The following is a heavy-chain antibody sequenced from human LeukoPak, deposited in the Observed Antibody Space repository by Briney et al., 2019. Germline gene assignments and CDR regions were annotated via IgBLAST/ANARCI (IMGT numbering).Heavy chain of an antibody. CDR1: GFTFSSYS. Sequence: GGSLRLSCAASGFTFSSYSMNWVRQAPGKGLEWVSSISSSSSYIYYADSVKGRYTISRDNAKNSLYLQMNSLRAEDTAVYYCAIAAAGPLESYWGQGTLVTVSS. D-gene: IGHD6-13*01. V-gene: IGHV3-21*01. CDR2: ISSSSSYI. J-gene: IGHJ4*02. CDR3: AIAAAGPLESY.